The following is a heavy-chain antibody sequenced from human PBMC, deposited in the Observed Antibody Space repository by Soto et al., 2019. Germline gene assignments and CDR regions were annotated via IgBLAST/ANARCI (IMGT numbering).Heavy chain of an antibody. CDR1: GFPFSSNW. V-gene: IGHV3-74*01. CDR3: ATGSGWYSPDY. Sequence: EVQLVESGGGLVQPGGSLRLSCAASGFPFSSNWMHWVRQGPGQGLVWVSRIDNDGSSRDYADSVKGRFTISRDNAKNTLYLEMSSLRAEDTAVYYCATGSGWYSPDYWGQGTLVTVSS. CDR2: IDNDGSSR. D-gene: IGHD6-19*01. J-gene: IGHJ4*02.